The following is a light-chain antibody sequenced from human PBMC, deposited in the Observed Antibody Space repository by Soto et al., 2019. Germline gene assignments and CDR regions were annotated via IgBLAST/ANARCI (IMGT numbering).Light chain of an antibody. CDR3: SSYGSTSTRYV. CDR2: EVS. J-gene: IGLJ1*01. Sequence: QSALTQPASVSGSPGQSITISCTGTSSDVGGYNYVSWYQPHPGKAPKLMIYEVSKRPSGVSNRFSGSKSGNTASLTISGLQAEDEADYFCSSYGSTSTRYVFGTGTKVTVL. V-gene: IGLV2-14*01. CDR1: SSDVGGYNY.